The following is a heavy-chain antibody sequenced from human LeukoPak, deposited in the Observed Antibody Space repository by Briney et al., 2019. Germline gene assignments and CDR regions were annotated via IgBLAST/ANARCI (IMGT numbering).Heavy chain of an antibody. D-gene: IGHD3-10*01. CDR1: GFTFSSYA. J-gene: IGHJ3*02. V-gene: IGHV3-23*01. CDR3: AKDYYGSGSYYNPEAFDI. CDR2: ISGSGGST. Sequence: GGSLRLSCAASGFTFSSYAMSWVRQAPGKGLEWVSAISGSGGSTYYADSVKGRFTISRDNSKNTLYLQMNSLRAEDTAVYYCAKDYYGSGSYYNPEAFDIWGQGTMVTVSS.